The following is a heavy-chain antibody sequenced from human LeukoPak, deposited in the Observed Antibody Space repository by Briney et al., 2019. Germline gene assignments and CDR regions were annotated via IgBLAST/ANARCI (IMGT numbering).Heavy chain of an antibody. CDR1: GFTFRNYV. V-gene: IGHV3-30-3*01. CDR2: TSPDLNVK. CDR3: AREGYYGSGSPPSLYFDY. D-gene: IGHD3-10*01. Sequence: GGSLRLSCAASGFTFRNYVIHWVRQAPGKGLEWVAVTSPDLNVKLYADSVKGRFTISRDNSRSTLYLQMNSLRPEDTAIYYCAREGYYGSGSPPSLYFDYWGQGTLVTVSS. J-gene: IGHJ4*02.